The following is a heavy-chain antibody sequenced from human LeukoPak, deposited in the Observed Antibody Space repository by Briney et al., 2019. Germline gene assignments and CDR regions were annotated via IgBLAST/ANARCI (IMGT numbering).Heavy chain of an antibody. J-gene: IGHJ5*02. CDR1: GFTFSSYG. Sequence: GGSLRLSCAASGFTFSSYGMSWVRQAPGKGLEWVPAISGSGGSTYYADSVKGRFTISRDNSKNTLYLQMNSLRAEDTAVYYCAKDSYGDYSAFDPWGQGTLVTVSS. D-gene: IGHD4-17*01. CDR3: AKDSYGDYSAFDP. V-gene: IGHV3-23*01. CDR2: ISGSGGST.